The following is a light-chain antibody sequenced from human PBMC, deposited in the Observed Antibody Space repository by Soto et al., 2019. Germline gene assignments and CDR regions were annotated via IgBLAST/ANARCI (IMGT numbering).Light chain of an antibody. J-gene: IGLJ1*01. CDR3: SSYSRSINYV. Sequence: QSVLTQPPSVPAAPGQKVTISCSGSSSNIGGYTYVSWYQQLPGKAPKLIIYEVNKRPSGIPDRFSGSKSGNTASLTVSGLQPEDEAEYFCSSYSRSINYVFGTGTKVTV. CDR2: EVN. CDR1: SSNIGGYTY. V-gene: IGLV2-8*01.